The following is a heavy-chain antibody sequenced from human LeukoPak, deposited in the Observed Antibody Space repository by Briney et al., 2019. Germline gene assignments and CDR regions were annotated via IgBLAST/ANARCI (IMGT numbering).Heavy chain of an antibody. CDR2: INPNSGDT. CDR3: SRDFGEPTGYYMDV. D-gene: IGHD3-3*01. Sequence: GASVMVSCKASGYTFTGYYMHWVRQAPGQGLEWMGWINPNSGDTNYAQKFQGRVTMTRDTSISTAYMELSSLRSDDTAVYCCSRDFGEPTGYYMDVWGKGTTVTVSS. V-gene: IGHV1-2*02. J-gene: IGHJ6*03. CDR1: GYTFTGYY.